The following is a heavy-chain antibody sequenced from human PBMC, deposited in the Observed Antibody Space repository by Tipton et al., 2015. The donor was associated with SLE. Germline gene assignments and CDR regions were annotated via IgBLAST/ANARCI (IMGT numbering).Heavy chain of an antibody. Sequence: TLSLTCTVSGGSIDSSTFYWGWIRQPPGKGLEWIGSIHYSGNTYYNPSLKSRVTISVDASKKQFTLELVSVTAVDTAVYYCARDRSISWFYYWGQGTLVTVSS. CDR2: IHYSGNT. CDR1: GGSIDSSTFY. J-gene: IGHJ4*02. D-gene: IGHD2-21*01. V-gene: IGHV4-39*02. CDR3: ARDRSISWFYY.